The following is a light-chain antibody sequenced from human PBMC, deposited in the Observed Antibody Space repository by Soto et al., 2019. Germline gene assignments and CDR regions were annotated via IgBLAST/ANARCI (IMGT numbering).Light chain of an antibody. CDR2: DAS. Sequence: IVLTRSPASLSLSPGERATLSCRASQSVSSHLGWYQQKPGQAPRLLIHDASIRATGIPARFSGSGSGTDFTLTINSLEPEDFAVYYCQHRSTWPLTFGQGTRLDIK. J-gene: IGKJ5*01. CDR1: QSVSSH. CDR3: QHRSTWPLT. V-gene: IGKV3-11*01.